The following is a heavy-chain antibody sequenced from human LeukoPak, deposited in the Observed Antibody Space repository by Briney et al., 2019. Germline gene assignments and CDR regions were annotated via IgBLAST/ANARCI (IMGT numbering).Heavy chain of an antibody. Sequence: GSLRLSCAASGFTSSTYTVRWVCQAPGKGLVWVSRINSDGTTRRYADSVKGRFTISRDNAKSTLYLQMNSLRVEDTDVYYCGRGIDVNPPASAYWGQGSLVTVSS. CDR2: INSDGTTR. D-gene: IGHD1-14*01. CDR1: GFTSSTYT. V-gene: IGHV3-74*01. J-gene: IGHJ4*02. CDR3: GRGIDVNPPASAY.